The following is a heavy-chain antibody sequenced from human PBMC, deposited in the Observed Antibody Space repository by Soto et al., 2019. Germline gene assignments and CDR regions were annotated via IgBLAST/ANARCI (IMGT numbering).Heavy chain of an antibody. CDR2: ISSGSSYI. CDR3: ARDILSGGAYPDS. V-gene: IGHV3-21*01. Sequence: GSLRLSCAASGFTFSTYTMNWVRQAPGKGLEWISSISSGSSYIYYAGSVKGRFTISRDNAKNSLFLQMNSLRADDTAVYDCARDILSGGAYPDSWGQGTKVTVSS. J-gene: IGHJ5*01. D-gene: IGHD3-10*01. CDR1: GFTFSTYT.